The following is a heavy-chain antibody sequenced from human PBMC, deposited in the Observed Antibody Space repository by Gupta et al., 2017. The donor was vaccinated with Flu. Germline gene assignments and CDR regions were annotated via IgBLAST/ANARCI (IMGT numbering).Heavy chain of an antibody. CDR1: GYEFTSHW. CDR3: ARDGGIPGRRLT. D-gene: IGHD3-16*01. CDR2: INADTGET. J-gene: IGHJ4*02. Sequence: KASGYEFTSHWMHGVRQAPGHSLEWLGWINADTGETKSSQKFQTRLTITRDTSATTVYLEIHNLSPNDSSVYFCARDGGIPGRRLTWGQGSMGTVSS. V-gene: IGHV1-3*01.